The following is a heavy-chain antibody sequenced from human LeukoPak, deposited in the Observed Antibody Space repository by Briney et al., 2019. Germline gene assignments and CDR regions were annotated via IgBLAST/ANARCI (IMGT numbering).Heavy chain of an antibody. V-gene: IGHV4-59*01. D-gene: IGHD2-15*01. CDR2: IYYSGST. J-gene: IGHJ5*02. CDR3: ATVRSGGLNWFDP. Sequence: KPSETLPLTCTVSGGSISSYYWSWIRQPPGKGLEWIGYIYYSGSTNYNPSLKSRVTVSVDTSKNQFSLKLSSVTAADTAVYYCATVRSGGLNWFDPWGQGTLVTVSS. CDR1: GGSISSYY.